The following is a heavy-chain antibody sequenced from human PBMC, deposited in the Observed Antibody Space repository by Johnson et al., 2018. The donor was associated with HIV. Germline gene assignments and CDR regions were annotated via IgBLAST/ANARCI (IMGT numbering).Heavy chain of an antibody. CDR3: ARSRWGSTLGALDI. D-gene: IGHD4-23*01. V-gene: IGHV3-9*01. CDR2: ISWHSGSI. CDR1: GFTFDDYA. J-gene: IGHJ3*02. Sequence: LLVESGGGLVQPGRSLRLSCAASGFTFDDYAMHWVRQAPGKGLEWVSGISWHSGSIGYADYVQGRFTISRENAKNSLYLQMNSLRAGDTAVYYCARSRWGSTLGALDIWGQGTMVTVSS.